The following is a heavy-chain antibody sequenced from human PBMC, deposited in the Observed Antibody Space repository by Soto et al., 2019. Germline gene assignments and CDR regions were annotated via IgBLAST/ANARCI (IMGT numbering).Heavy chain of an antibody. Sequence: SVKVSCKASGGTFSSYAISWVRQAPGQGLEWMGGIIPIFGTANYAQKFQGRVTITADESTSTAYMELSSLRSEDTAVYYCACAYSDFEYSSSYYYYGMDVWGQGTTVTVSS. V-gene: IGHV1-69*13. J-gene: IGHJ6*02. CDR3: ACAYSDFEYSSSYYYYGMDV. CDR2: IIPIFGTA. D-gene: IGHD6-6*01. CDR1: GGTFSSYA.